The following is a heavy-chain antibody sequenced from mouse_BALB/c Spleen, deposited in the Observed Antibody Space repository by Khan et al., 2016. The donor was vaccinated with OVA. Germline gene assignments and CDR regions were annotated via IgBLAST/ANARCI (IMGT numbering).Heavy chain of an antibody. V-gene: IGHV1-20*02. D-gene: IGHD1-1*01. CDR2: INPHIGET. CDR1: GYSFTGYF. CDR3: ARIYRSDFDY. J-gene: IGHJ2*01. Sequence: EVQLQQSGPELVKPGASVKISCKASGYSFTGYFMNWVMQSHGKSLEWIGRINPHIGETFCNQKFKGKATLTVDESSSTAHMELRSLASEDSAVYYCARIYRSDFDYWGQGTTLTVSS.